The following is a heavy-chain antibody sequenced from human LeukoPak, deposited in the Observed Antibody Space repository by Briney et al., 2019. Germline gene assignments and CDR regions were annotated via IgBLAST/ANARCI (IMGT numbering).Heavy chain of an antibody. CDR2: VSLAGQT. D-gene: IGHD7-27*01. V-gene: IGHV4-4*02. CDR3: ARLQGRGDNYLDF. J-gene: IGHJ4*02. CDR1: GGSISNTNW. Sequence: PSETLSLTCDVSGGSISNTNWWSWVRQPPGQGLEWIGEVSLAGQTNYNPSLNGRVTMSLDESSNQLSLKLTSVTAADTAVYYCARLQGRGDNYLDFWGQGALVTVSS.